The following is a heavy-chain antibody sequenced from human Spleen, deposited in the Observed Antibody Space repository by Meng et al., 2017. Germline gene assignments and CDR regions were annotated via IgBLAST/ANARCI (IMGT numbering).Heavy chain of an antibody. Sequence: QVQVVESGGGVVQPGRSLRLSCAASGSTFNDFAVHWVRQAPGKGLDWVSVVSSDGTNKYYADSVKGRFTISRDNSKNTLYLQMNSLRAEDTAVYYCARALYGEGALDIWGQGTMVTVSS. D-gene: IGHD4-17*01. V-gene: IGHV3-30*04. J-gene: IGHJ3*02. CDR3: ARALYGEGALDI. CDR1: GSTFNDFA. CDR2: VSSDGTNK.